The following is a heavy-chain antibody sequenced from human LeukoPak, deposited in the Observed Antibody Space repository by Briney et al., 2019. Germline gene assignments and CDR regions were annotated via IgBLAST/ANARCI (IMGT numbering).Heavy chain of an antibody. CDR3: ARAGYSSSD. CDR1: GFTFSSYE. Sequence: GGSLRLSCAASGFTFSSYEMNWVRQAPGTGLEWVSYISSSGSTIYYADSVKGRFTISRDNAKNSLYLQMNSLRAEDTAVYYCARAGYSSSDWGQGTLVTVSS. D-gene: IGHD6-6*01. CDR2: ISSSGSTI. V-gene: IGHV3-48*03. J-gene: IGHJ4*02.